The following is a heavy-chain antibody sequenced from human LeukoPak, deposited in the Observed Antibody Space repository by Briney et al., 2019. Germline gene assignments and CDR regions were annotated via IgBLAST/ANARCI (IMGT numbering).Heavy chain of an antibody. J-gene: IGHJ5*02. CDR2: IYPGDSDT. D-gene: IGHD3-10*01. CDR3: ARHHLPLWLGEFPLPNNWFDH. V-gene: IGHV5-51*01. CDR1: GYSFTSYW. Sequence: GESLKISCKGSGYSFTSYWIGWVRQMPGKGLEWMGIIYPGDSDTRYSPSFQGQVTISADKSISTAYLQWSSLKASDTAMYYCARHHLPLWLGEFPLPNNWFDHWGQGTLVTVSS.